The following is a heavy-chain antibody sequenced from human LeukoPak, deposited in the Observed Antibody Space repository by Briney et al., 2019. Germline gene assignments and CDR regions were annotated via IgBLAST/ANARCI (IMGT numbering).Heavy chain of an antibody. J-gene: IGHJ5*02. V-gene: IGHV4-59*01. D-gene: IGHD3-22*01. Sequence: SETLSLTCTVSAGSISSYYWSWIRQPPGKGLEWIGYIYSSGSTNYNPSLKSRVTISVDTSENHFSLKLSSVTAADTAVYYCARGGGSGYYNNWFDPWGQGTLVTVSS. CDR2: IYSSGST. CDR1: AGSISSYY. CDR3: ARGGGSGYYNNWFDP.